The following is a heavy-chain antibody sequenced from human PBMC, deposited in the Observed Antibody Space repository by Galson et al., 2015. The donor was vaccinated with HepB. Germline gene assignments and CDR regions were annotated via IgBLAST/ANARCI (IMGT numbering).Heavy chain of an antibody. D-gene: IGHD6-13*01. J-gene: IGHJ4*02. CDR1: GFTFSSYG. CDR3: ARDGRIAGVPLDY. CDR2: IWYDGSNK. V-gene: IGHV3-33*01. Sequence: LRLSCAASGFTFSSYGMHWVRQAPGKGLEWVAVIWYDGSNKYYADSVKGRFTISRDNSKNTLYLQMNSLRAEDTAVYYCARDGRIAGVPLDYWGQGTLVTVSS.